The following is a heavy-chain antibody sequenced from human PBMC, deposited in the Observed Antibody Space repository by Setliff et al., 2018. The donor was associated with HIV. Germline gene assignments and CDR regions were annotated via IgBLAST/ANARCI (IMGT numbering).Heavy chain of an antibody. J-gene: IGHJ6*03. CDR1: GFTFSNYA. CDR2: ISGGGGIT. CDR3: ARTTYGSGDYYYYMDV. V-gene: IGHV3-23*01. Sequence: GGSLRLSCAASGFTFSNYAMTWVRQAPGTGLECVSAISGGGGITYYADSVKGRFTISRDNSKNTLYLQMNSLRVEDTALYYCARTTYGSGDYYYYMDVWGKGTTVTVSS. D-gene: IGHD3-10*01.